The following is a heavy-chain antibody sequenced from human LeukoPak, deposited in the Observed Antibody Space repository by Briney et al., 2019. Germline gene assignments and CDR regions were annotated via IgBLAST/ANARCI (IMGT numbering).Heavy chain of an antibody. J-gene: IGHJ4*02. D-gene: IGHD6-6*01. CDR1: GGSISSGSYY. V-gene: IGHV4-61*02. CDR3: ASGLVLFDY. CDR2: IYTSGST. Sequence: SETLSLTCTVSGGSISSGSYYWSWIRQPAGKGLEWIGRIYTSGSTNYNPSLKSRVTISVDTSKNQFSLKLSSVTAADTAVYYCASGLVLFDYWGQGTLVTVSS.